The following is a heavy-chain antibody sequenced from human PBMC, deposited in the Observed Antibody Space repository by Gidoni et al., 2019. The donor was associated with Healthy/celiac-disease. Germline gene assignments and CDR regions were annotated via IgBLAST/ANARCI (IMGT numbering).Heavy chain of an antibody. CDR2: MSGSGGST. V-gene: IGHV3-23*01. CDR3: AKEYYDSSGYSAEYFQH. J-gene: IGHJ1*01. CDR1: GFTFSSYA. D-gene: IGHD3-22*01. Sequence: EVQLLESGGGLVQPGGSLRLACAASGFTFSSYAMSWVRQAPGKGLEWCSAMSGSGGSTYYADSVKGRFTISRDNSKNTLYLQMNSLRAEDTAVYYCAKEYYDSSGYSAEYFQHWGQGTLVTVSS.